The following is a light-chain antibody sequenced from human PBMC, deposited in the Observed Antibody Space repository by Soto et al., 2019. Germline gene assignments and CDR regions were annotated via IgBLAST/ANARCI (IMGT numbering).Light chain of an antibody. J-gene: IGKJ3*01. Sequence: DSRMTHSQPSLFASEGDGVTITCQPRRDIRNFLNWYQQKPGKAPKFLIYDASNLETGVPSRFSGSGSGTDYTFTISSLQPEDSTTYYCQHYDDIPRTFGPGNKVDIK. CDR1: RDIRNF. CDR3: QHYDDIPRT. CDR2: DAS. V-gene: IGKV1-33*01.